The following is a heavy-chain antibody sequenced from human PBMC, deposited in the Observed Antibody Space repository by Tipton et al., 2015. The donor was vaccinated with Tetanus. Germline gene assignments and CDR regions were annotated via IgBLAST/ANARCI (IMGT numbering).Heavy chain of an antibody. CDR2: VYSSGST. CDR3: ARDFRERSGTYYSYYYTMDV. CDR1: GGSLNTFY. D-gene: IGHD1-26*01. V-gene: IGHV4-4*07. J-gene: IGHJ6*02. Sequence: TLSFTCTVSGGSLNTFYWNWIRQPAGKGLEWIGRVYSSGSTNYNPSLKSRVTMSIDASKNQFSLELTSVAAADTAVYYCARDFRERSGTYYSYYYTMDVWGQGTTVTVSS.